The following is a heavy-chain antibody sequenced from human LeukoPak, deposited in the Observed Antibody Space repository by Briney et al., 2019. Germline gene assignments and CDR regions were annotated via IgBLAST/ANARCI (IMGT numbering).Heavy chain of an antibody. CDR2: ISSSSSYI. D-gene: IGHD1-26*01. V-gene: IGHV3-21*01. Sequence: PGGSLRLSCAASGFTFSSYSMNWVRQAPGKGLEWVSSISSSSSYIYYADSVKGRFTISRDNAKNSLYLQMNSLRAEDTAVYYCARSKKEPFYYYYYGMDVWGQGTTVTVSS. CDR1: GFTFSSYS. CDR3: ARSKKEPFYYYYYGMDV. J-gene: IGHJ6*02.